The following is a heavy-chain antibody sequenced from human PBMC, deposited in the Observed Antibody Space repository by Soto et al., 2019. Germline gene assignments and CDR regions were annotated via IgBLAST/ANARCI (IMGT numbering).Heavy chain of an antibody. CDR1: GFTFSSSA. V-gene: IGHV3-23*01. D-gene: IGHD1-1*01. Sequence: PGGSLRLSCVVSGFTFSSSAINWVRQAPGKGLEWVSTISGSGVAKFYADSVKDRFTISRDNSNNTVSLQMNSLRAEDAAVYYCAKDRSPGATTWNVYWGQGTLVTVSS. CDR2: ISGSGVAK. CDR3: AKDRSPGATTWNVY. J-gene: IGHJ1*01.